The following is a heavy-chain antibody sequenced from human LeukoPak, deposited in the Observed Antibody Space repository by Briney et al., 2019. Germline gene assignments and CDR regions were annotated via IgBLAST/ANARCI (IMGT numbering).Heavy chain of an antibody. J-gene: IGHJ6*03. V-gene: IGHV4-38-2*01. CDR1: GYSISSGYY. CDR2: IYHSGST. Sequence: PSETLSLTCAVSGYSISSGYYWGWIRQPPGKGLEWIGRIYHSGSTYYNPSLQSRVTISVDTSKNQFSLKLSSVTAADTAVYYCATKTAAGNYYYYYMDVWGKGTTVTVSS. CDR3: ATKTAAGNYYYYYMDV. D-gene: IGHD6-13*01.